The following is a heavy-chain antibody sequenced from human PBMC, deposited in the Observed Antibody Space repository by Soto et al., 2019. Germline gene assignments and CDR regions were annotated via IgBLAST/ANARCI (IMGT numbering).Heavy chain of an antibody. CDR2: ISGGSSVT. J-gene: IGHJ4*02. Sequence: GGSLRLSCTASGFTFSDYAMAWVRQAPGKGLEWVSTISGGSSVTYYGDSVKGRFTISRDNAKKTLFLQLNRLSAEDTATYYCAKVLSKNYYYPFDFWGQGTQVTVSS. D-gene: IGHD3-10*01. CDR1: GFTFSDYA. CDR3: AKVLSKNYYYPFDF. V-gene: IGHV3-23*01.